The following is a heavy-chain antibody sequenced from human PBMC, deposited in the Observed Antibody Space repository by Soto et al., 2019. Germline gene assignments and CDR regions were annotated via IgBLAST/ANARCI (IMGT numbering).Heavy chain of an antibody. J-gene: IGHJ4*02. CDR2: IYYSGST. D-gene: IGHD3-10*01. CDR3: ARHNYGSGSTYFDY. Sequence: SGTLSLTCTVSGGSIRSSRYYWGWIRQPPGKGLEWIGYIYYSGSTNYNPSLKSRVTISVDTSKNQFSLKLNSMTAADTAVYYCARHNYGSGSTYFDYWGQRTLVTVSS. CDR1: GGSIRSSRYY. V-gene: IGHV4-61*05.